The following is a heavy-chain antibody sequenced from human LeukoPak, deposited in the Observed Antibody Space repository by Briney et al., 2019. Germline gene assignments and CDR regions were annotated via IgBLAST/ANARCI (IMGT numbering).Heavy chain of an antibody. Sequence: PGRSLRLSCEASGFTFDNYAMHWVRQAPGKGLEWVSGLSWNSGALVYADSVRGRFTISRDNAKNSLYLQMNSLTAEDTALYYCTKAESSTFYYGYFDSWGQGTLVTVSS. J-gene: IGHJ4*02. D-gene: IGHD2-2*01. V-gene: IGHV3-9*01. CDR3: TKAESSTFYYGYFDS. CDR1: GFTFDNYA. CDR2: LSWNSGAL.